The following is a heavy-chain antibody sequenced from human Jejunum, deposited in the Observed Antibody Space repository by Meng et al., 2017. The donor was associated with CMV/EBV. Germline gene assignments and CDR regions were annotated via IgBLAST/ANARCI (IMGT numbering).Heavy chain of an antibody. D-gene: IGHD3-3*01. V-gene: IGHV2-5*01. J-gene: IGHJ4*02. CDR3: TRHDFWSRYHDS. CDR2: IYWNDDK. Sequence: CTFSGFSLTTRGAAVGWIRQPPGKALEWLAVIYWNDDKRYSPSLKSRLTITEDTSKNQVVLTMTDMDPVDTATYYCTRHDFWSRYHDSWGQGTLVTVSS. CDR1: GFSLTTRGAA.